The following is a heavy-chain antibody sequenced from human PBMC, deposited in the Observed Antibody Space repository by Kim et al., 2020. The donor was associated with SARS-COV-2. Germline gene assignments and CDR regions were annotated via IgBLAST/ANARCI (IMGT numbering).Heavy chain of an antibody. CDR2: INPSGGST. CDR1: GYTFTSYY. V-gene: IGHV1-46*01. CDR3: ARVPAGYYYDSSGYYFDY. J-gene: IGHJ4*02. D-gene: IGHD3-22*01. Sequence: ASVKVSCKASGYTFTSYYMHWVRQAPGQRLEWMGIINPSGGSTSYAQKFQGRVTMTRDTSTSTVYMELSSLRSEDTAVYYCARVPAGYYYDSSGYYFDYWGQGTLVTVSS.